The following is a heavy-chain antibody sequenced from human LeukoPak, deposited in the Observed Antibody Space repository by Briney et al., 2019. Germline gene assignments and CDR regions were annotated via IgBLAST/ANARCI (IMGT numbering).Heavy chain of an antibody. J-gene: IGHJ4*02. D-gene: IGHD2-21*02. CDR1: GFTFSSYA. V-gene: IGHV3-30*04. CDR2: ISYDVSNK. CDR3: ARAPVVVTAAPDY. Sequence: SGGSLRLSCAASGFTFSSYAMHWVRQAPGKGLEWVAVISYDVSNKYYADSVKGRFTISRDNSKNTLYLQMNSLRAEDTAVYYCARAPVVVTAAPDYWGQGTLVTVSS.